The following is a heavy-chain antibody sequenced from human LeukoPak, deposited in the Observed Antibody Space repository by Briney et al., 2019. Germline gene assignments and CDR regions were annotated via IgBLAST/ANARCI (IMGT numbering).Heavy chain of an antibody. CDR2: ISGSGGST. V-gene: IGHV3-23*01. Sequence: PGGSLRLSCAASGFTFSSYAMSWVRQAPGKGLEWVSAISGSGGSTYYADSVKGRFTISRDNSKNTLYLQINSLRAEDTAVYYCAKDVYRQIVVVTAERNWGQGTLVTVSS. CDR1: GFTFSSYA. J-gene: IGHJ4*02. CDR3: AKDVYRQIVVVTAERN. D-gene: IGHD2-21*02.